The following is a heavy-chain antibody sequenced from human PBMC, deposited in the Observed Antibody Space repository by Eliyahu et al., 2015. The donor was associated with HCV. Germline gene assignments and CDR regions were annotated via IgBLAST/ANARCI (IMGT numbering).Heavy chain of an antibody. CDR2: MSGIGGIT. J-gene: IGHJ4*02. D-gene: IGHD1-20*01. V-gene: IGHV3-23*01. Sequence: EVQLLESGGGLVQPGGSLRXSCXAXGFTFINYAXSWVRQAPGKGLEWVSGMSGIGGITYYADSVKGRFTISRDNSKNTLYLQMNSLRAEDTAVYYCAKDWYNYNDWDQGTLVTVSS. CDR1: GFTFINYA. CDR3: AKDWYNYND.